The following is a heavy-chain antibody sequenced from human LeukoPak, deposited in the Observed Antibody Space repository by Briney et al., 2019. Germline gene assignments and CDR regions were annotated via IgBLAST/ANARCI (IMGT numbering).Heavy chain of an antibody. J-gene: IGHJ4*02. D-gene: IGHD1-26*01. V-gene: IGHV1-2*02. CDR2: INPNSGGT. CDR1: GYTFTGYY. Sequence: ASVKVSCKASGYTFTGYYMHWVRQAPGQGLEWMGWINPNSGGTNYAQKFQGRVTMTRDMSTSTVYMELSSLRSEDTAVYYCARDQGSGSYLEYYFDYWGQGTLVTVSS. CDR3: ARDQGSGSYLEYYFDY.